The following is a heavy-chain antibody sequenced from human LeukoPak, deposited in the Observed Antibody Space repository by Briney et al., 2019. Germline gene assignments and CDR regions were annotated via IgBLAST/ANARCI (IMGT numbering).Heavy chain of an antibody. V-gene: IGHV4-59*01. J-gene: IGHJ3*02. CDR2: IYHSGST. CDR1: GGSINSDY. D-gene: IGHD4-4*01. Sequence: PSETLSLTCSVSGGSINSDYWNWIRQPPGKGLEWIGYIYHSGSTNYNPSLKSRVTISIDKSKKQFSLKLISVTAADTAIYYCARVGGMTTINNAAFDIWGQGAMVTVSS. CDR3: ARVGGMTTINNAAFDI.